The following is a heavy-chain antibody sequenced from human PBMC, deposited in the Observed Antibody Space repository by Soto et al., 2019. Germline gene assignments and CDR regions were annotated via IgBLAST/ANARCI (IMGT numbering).Heavy chain of an antibody. CDR1: GFTFDDHA. Sequence: EVLLLESGGGFVQPGGSLRLSCEASGFTFDDHAMHWVRQRPGGGLEWVAGISWKSDSEGYADSVKGRFSISRDNIQHAVNLKRNSLRPEERALYYGARVTCLSHDGRDVWGKGTRVTVSS. V-gene: IGHV3-9*01. CDR3: ARVTCLSHDGRDV. CDR2: ISWKSDSE. J-gene: IGHJ6*04. D-gene: IGHD3-16*01.